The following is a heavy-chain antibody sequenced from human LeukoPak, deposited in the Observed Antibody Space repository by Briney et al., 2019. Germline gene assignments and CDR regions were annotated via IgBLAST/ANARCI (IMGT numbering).Heavy chain of an antibody. D-gene: IGHD3-16*01. Sequence: PGGSLRLSCAASGFGFSNFWMSWVRQAPGKGPEWVANIKEDGSLKNYVDSVEGRFTISRDNSKNTQSLQMNSLRAEDTAVYYCAKDDDWGRYKHWGQGTLVTVSS. J-gene: IGHJ1*01. CDR3: AKDDDWGRYKH. V-gene: IGHV3-7*03. CDR1: GFGFSNFW. CDR2: IKEDGSLK.